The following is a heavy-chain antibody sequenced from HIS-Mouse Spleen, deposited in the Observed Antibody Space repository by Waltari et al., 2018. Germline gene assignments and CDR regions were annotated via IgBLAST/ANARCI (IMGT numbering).Heavy chain of an antibody. CDR2: IYYSGGT. J-gene: IGHJ4*02. V-gene: IGHV4-61*05. CDR1: GGSISSSSYY. CDR3: ARFSPDGNSGFDY. Sequence: QLQLQESGPGLVKPSETLSLTCTVSGGSISSSSYYWGWIRQPPGKGLEWIGYIYYSGGTNYNPSLKSRVTIAVDTSKNQFSLKLSSVTDAETAVYYCARFSPDGNSGFDYWGQGTLVTVSS. D-gene: IGHD7-27*01.